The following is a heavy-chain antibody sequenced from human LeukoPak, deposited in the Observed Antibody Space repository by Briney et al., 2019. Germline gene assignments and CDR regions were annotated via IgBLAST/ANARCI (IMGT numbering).Heavy chain of an antibody. J-gene: IGHJ4*02. CDR3: ARDRTPYYYGSGSYYKGPALDY. Sequence: GRSLRLSCAASGFTFSSYGMHWVRQAPGKGLEWVAVIWYDGSNKYYADSVEGRFTISRDNSKNMLYLQMNSLRAEDTAVYYCARDRTPYYYGSGSYYKGPALDYWGQGTLVTVSS. V-gene: IGHV3-33*01. CDR1: GFTFSSYG. CDR2: IWYDGSNK. D-gene: IGHD3-10*01.